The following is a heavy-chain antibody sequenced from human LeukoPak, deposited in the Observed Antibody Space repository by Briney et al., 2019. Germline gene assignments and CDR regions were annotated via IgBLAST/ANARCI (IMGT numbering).Heavy chain of an antibody. CDR2: IYSGGST. J-gene: IGHJ4*02. CDR1: GFTVSSNY. V-gene: IGHV3-53*01. D-gene: IGHD3-10*01. CDR3: ARAGGFDYGSGFLFDY. Sequence: GGSLRLSCAASGFTVSSNYMSWVRQAPGKGLEWVSVIYSGGSTYYADSVKGRFTISRDNSKNTLYLQMNSLRAEDTAVYYCARAGGFDYGSGFLFDYWGQGTLVTVSS.